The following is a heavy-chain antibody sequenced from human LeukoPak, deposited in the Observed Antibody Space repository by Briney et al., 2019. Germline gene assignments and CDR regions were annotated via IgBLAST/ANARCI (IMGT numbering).Heavy chain of an antibody. Sequence: PGGSLRLSCAASGFTFRNAWMSWVREAPGKGLEWVGRITRQTDGRTTDYAATVKGRFTISRDDSKTTLSLQINSLKSEDTAVYYCTTEYGYFSYWGQGTLVTVSS. CDR2: ITRQTDGRTT. V-gene: IGHV3-15*01. D-gene: IGHD2-8*01. CDR1: GFTFRNAW. J-gene: IGHJ4*02. CDR3: TTEYGYFSY.